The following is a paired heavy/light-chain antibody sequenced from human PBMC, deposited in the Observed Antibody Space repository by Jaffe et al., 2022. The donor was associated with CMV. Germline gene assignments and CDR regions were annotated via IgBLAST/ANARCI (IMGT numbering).Light chain of an antibody. CDR2: DVS. CDR3: FSYLDSDTFGGV. Sequence: QSALTQPASVSGSLGQSITISCTGTSSDVNIYNYVSWYQQHPGEGAKLLIYDVSKRPSGISSRFSGSKSGNTASLTISGLQAEDEADYYCFSYLDSDTFGGVFGGGTKLTVL. J-gene: IGLJ2*01. V-gene: IGLV2-14*03. CDR1: SSDVNIYNY.
Heavy chain of an antibody. CDR2: INPKTGVT. CDR1: GYSFTDHS. J-gene: IGHJ6*03. Sequence: QVQLVQSGAEVKKPGASMKISCMASGYSFTDHSIHWVRQAPGQGLEWMGRINPKTGVTTYAQKYQGWVTMTSDTSTSTAYMELSRLSSGDTAVYYCARSIAGSYTSGSYWRWGPKPLKDYYYYYMDVWGRGTTVIVSS. V-gene: IGHV1-2*04. CDR3: ARSIAGSYTSGSYWRWGPKPLKDYYYYYMDV. D-gene: IGHD3-10*01.